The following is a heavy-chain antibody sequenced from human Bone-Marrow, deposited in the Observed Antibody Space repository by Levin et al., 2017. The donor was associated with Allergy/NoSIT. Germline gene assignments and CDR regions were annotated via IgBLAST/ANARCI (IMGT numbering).Heavy chain of an antibody. Sequence: PGGSLRLSCAASGFTFSDYYMSWIRQAPGKGLEWVSYISSSSSYTNYADSVKGRFTISRDNAKNSLYLQMNSLRAEDTAVYYCARDYDILTGYPKGRRDAFDIWGQGTMVTVSS. CDR3: ARDYDILTGYPKGRRDAFDI. V-gene: IGHV3-11*05. D-gene: IGHD3-9*01. CDR2: ISSSSSYT. CDR1: GFTFSDYY. J-gene: IGHJ3*02.